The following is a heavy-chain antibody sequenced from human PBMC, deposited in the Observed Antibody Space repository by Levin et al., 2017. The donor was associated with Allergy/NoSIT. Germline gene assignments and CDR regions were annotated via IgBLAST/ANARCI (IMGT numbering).Heavy chain of an antibody. Sequence: SETLSLTCTVSGGSISSYYWSWIRQPPGKGLEWIGYIYYSGSTNYNPSLKSRVTISVDTSKNQFSLKLSSVTAADTAVYYCARDRADCSGGSCEDFYYYYYMDVWGKGTTVTVSS. CDR3: ARDRADCSGGSCEDFYYYYYMDV. V-gene: IGHV4-59*01. D-gene: IGHD2-15*01. J-gene: IGHJ6*03. CDR2: IYYSGST. CDR1: GGSISSYY.